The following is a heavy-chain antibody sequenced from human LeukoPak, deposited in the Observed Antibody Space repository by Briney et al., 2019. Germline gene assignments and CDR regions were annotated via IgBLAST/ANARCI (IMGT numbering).Heavy chain of an antibody. Sequence: PGGSLRLSCAASGFTFSSYWMHWVRQAPGKGLVWVSRINSGGSSTNYADSVKGRFTISRDNAKSTLYLQMNSLRAEDTAVYYCAKGLNRKGYYFDYWGQGTLVTVSS. V-gene: IGHV3-74*01. J-gene: IGHJ4*02. CDR2: INSGGSST. D-gene: IGHD1-14*01. CDR1: GFTFSSYW. CDR3: AKGLNRKGYYFDY.